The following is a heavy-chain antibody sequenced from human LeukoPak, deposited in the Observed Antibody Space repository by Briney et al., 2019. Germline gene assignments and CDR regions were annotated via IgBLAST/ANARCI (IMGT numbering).Heavy chain of an antibody. CDR2: IKEDGGQK. Sequence: PGGSLRLSCAASGFNISNYWVTWVRQAPGKGLQWVANIKEDGGQKYYVDSVKGRFTISRDNPKNSLYLHLSRLRAEDTAVYFCARVSTHYDLDFFDFWGQGTLLTVSS. J-gene: IGHJ4*02. CDR1: GFNISNYW. CDR3: ARVSTHYDLDFFDF. D-gene: IGHD5-12*01. V-gene: IGHV3-7*04.